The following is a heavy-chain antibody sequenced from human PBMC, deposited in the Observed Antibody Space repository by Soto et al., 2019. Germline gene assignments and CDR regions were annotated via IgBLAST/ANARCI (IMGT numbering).Heavy chain of an antibody. CDR2: INHSGST. CDR3: ARGQSSSSSHWFDP. D-gene: IGHD6-6*01. Sequence: SSETLSLTCGVYGGSFSGYYWSWIRQPPGKGLEWIGEINHSGSTNYNPSLKSRVTISVDTSKNQFSLKLSSVTAANTAVYYCARGQSSSSSHWFDPWGQGTLVTVSS. V-gene: IGHV4-34*01. J-gene: IGHJ5*02. CDR1: GGSFSGYY.